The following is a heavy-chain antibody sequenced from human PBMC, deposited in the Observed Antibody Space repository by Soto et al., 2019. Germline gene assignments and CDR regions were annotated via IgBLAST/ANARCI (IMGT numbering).Heavy chain of an antibody. Sequence: XSVKVSFNASGYTFTSYGISLVRHAPGQGLEWMGWISAYNGNTNYAQKLQGRVTMTTDTSTSTAYMELRSLRSDDKAVYYCARSSGSSSWSTRPAFDIWGQGTMVTVSS. V-gene: IGHV1-18*01. D-gene: IGHD6-13*01. CDR1: GYTFTSYG. J-gene: IGHJ3*02. CDR2: ISAYNGNT. CDR3: ARSSGSSSWSTRPAFDI.